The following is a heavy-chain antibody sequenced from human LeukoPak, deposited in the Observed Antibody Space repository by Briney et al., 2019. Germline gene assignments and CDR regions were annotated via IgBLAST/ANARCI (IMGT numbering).Heavy chain of an antibody. CDR1: GGTFSSYA. CDR2: IIPILGIA. Sequence: SVKVSCKASGGTFSSYAISWVRQAPGQGLEWMGRIIPILGIANYAQKFQGRVTITADKSTSTAYMELSSLRSEDTAVYYCARTSNLIAAALVDWFDPWGQGTLVTVSS. J-gene: IGHJ5*02. V-gene: IGHV1-69*04. CDR3: ARTSNLIAAALVDWFDP. D-gene: IGHD6-13*01.